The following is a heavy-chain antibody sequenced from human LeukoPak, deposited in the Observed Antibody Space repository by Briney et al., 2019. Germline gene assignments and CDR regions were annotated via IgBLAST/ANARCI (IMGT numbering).Heavy chain of an antibody. V-gene: IGHV3-21*01. CDR1: GFTFSSYS. J-gene: IGHJ4*02. D-gene: IGHD3-9*01. CDR2: ISSSSSYI. Sequence: SGGSLRLSCAASGFTFSSYSMNWVRQAPGKGLEWVSSISSSSSYIYCADSVKGRFTISRDNATNSLYLQMNSLRAEDTAVYYCATEYDILTGYAYYFDYWGQGTLVTVSS. CDR3: ATEYDILTGYAYYFDY.